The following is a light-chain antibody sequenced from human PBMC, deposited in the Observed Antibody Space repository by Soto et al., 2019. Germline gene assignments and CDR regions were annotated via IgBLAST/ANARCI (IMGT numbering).Light chain of an antibody. CDR3: CSYVGRSDSYV. CDR2: EVS. CDR1: SSDVGSNDL. J-gene: IGLJ1*01. Sequence: SALSQPASVSVSPGQSITISCTGTSSDVGSNDLVSWYQQHPGKAPKLMIYEVSKRPSGISNRFSGSKSGNTASLTISGLQAEDEGDYYCCSYVGRSDSYVFGAGTKVTVL. V-gene: IGLV2-23*02.